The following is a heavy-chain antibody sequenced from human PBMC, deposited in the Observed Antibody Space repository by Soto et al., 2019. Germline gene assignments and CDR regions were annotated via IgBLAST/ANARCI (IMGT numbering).Heavy chain of an antibody. J-gene: IGHJ4*02. D-gene: IGHD2-8*01. V-gene: IGHV3-23*01. CDR2: ISGSGGST. CDR1: GFTFSSYA. CDR3: AKAGVYARVWRIGDY. Sequence: EVQLLESGGGLVQPGGSLRLSCAASGFTFSSYAMSWVRQAPGKGLEWVSAISGSGGSTYYADSVKGRFTISRDNSKNTLYLQMNSLRAEDTAVYYSAKAGVYARVWRIGDYWGQGTLVTVSS.